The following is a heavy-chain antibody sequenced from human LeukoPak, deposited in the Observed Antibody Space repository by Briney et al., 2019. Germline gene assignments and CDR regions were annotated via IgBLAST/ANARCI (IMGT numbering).Heavy chain of an antibody. J-gene: IGHJ6*03. CDR2: ISSSSSYI. CDR3: ARDWSGSCFHYYYYMDV. CDR1: GFTFSSYS. V-gene: IGHV3-21*01. D-gene: IGHD1-26*01. Sequence: PGGSLRLSCAASGFTFSSYSMNWVRQARGKGLEWVSSISSSSSYIYYADSVKGRFTISRDNAKNSLYLQMNSLRAEDTAVYYCARDWSGSCFHYYYYMDVWGKGTTVTVSS.